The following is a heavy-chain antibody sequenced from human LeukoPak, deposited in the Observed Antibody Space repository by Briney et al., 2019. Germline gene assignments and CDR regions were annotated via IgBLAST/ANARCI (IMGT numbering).Heavy chain of an antibody. J-gene: IGHJ4*02. CDR1: GYTFTSYY. V-gene: IGHV1-69-2*01. CDR3: ATAEGATTGEFDY. D-gene: IGHD1-26*01. CDR2: VDPEDGET. Sequence: ASVKVSCKASGYTFTSYYMHWVQQAPGKGLEWMGLVDPEDGETIYAEKFQGRVTITADTSTDTAYMELSSLRSEDTAVYYCATAEGATTGEFDYWGQGTLVTVSS.